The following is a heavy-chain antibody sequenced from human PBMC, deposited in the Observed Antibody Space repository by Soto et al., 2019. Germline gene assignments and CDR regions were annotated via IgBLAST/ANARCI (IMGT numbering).Heavy chain of an antibody. CDR2: IYPGDADT. Sequence: GESLKISCKGSGYSFTSYWVGWVRQMPGKGLEWMGIIYPGDADTRNSPSFKGQVTISADKSISTAYLQWGSLKASDTAMYYCARLEQWLATEADYWGQGTLVTVSS. CDR1: GYSFTSYW. V-gene: IGHV5-51*01. CDR3: ARLEQWLATEADY. J-gene: IGHJ4*02. D-gene: IGHD6-19*01.